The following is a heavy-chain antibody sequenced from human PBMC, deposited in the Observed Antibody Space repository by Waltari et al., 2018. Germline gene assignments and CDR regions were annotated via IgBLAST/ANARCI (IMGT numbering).Heavy chain of an antibody. CDR3: ARDRSSSWYFHAFDI. CDR2: IIPIFGTA. CDR1: GGTFSSYA. J-gene: IGHJ3*02. V-gene: IGHV1-69*05. Sequence: QVQLVQSGAAVQKPGYSVKVSCKASGGTFSSYALSWARTAPGQGLEWLGGIIPIFGTANDAQKFQGRVTITTDESTSTAYMELSSLRSEDTAVYYCARDRSSSWYFHAFDIWGQGTMVTVSS. D-gene: IGHD6-13*01.